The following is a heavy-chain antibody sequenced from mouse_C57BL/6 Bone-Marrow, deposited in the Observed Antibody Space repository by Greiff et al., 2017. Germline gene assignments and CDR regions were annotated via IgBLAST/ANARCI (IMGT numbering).Heavy chain of an antibody. CDR3: ARWLTTVVAMAMDY. Sequence: QVQLKQSGPELVKPGASVKISCKASGYAFSSSWMNWVKQRPGKGLEWIGRIYPGDGGTNYNGKFKGKATLTADKSSSTAYMQLSRLTSEVSAVYFCARWLTTVVAMAMDYWGQGTSVTVSS. J-gene: IGHJ4*01. V-gene: IGHV1-82*01. D-gene: IGHD1-1*01. CDR2: IYPGDGGT. CDR1: GYAFSSSW.